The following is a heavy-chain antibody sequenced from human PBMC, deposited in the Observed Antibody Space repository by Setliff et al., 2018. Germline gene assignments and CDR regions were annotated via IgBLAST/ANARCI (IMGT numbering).Heavy chain of an antibody. J-gene: IGHJ6*04. V-gene: IGHV4-39*01. Sequence: SETLSLTCTVSGGSIVSKSFYWGWMRQPPGKGLEWIGSFYYNTGATYYNPSLEGRGTISVDTSKNQFSLKLSSVTAADTAFYYCARHPDVWGKGTTVTVSS. CDR2: FYYNTGAT. CDR3: ARHPDV. CDR1: GGSIVSKSFY.